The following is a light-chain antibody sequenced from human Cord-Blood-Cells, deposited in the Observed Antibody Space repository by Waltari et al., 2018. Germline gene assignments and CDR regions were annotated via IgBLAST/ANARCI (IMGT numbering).Light chain of an antibody. CDR1: SSDVGGYNY. CDR2: DGS. V-gene: IGLV2-14*01. J-gene: IGLJ3*02. CDR3: SSYTSSSTLV. Sequence: QSALTQPASVSGSPGQSITISCTGTSSDVGGYNYVSWYQQPPGKAPKLMIYDGSKRPSGAPNRFSGSKSGNTASLTISGLQAEDEADYYCSSYTSSSTLVFGGGTKLTVL.